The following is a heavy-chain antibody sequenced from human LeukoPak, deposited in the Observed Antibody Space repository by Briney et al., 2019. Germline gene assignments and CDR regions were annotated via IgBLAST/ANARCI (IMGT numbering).Heavy chain of an antibody. D-gene: IGHD3-22*01. CDR3: AKVSPDYYDSSGYYYGIDY. J-gene: IGHJ4*02. V-gene: IGHV3-23*01. Sequence: GGSLRLSCAASGFTFSSYAMSWVRQAPGKGPEWVSAISGSGGSTYYADSVKGRFTISRDNSKNTLYLQMNSLRAEDTAVYYCAKVSPDYYDSSGYYYGIDYWGQGTLVTVSS. CDR2: ISGSGGST. CDR1: GFTFSSYA.